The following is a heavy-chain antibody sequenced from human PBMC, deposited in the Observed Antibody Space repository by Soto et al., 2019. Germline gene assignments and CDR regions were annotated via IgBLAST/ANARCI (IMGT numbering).Heavy chain of an antibody. CDR3: AKDMGDYLTDAFDI. CDR1: GFTFDDYA. J-gene: IGHJ3*02. CDR2: ISWNSGSI. D-gene: IGHD4-17*01. Sequence: GGSLRLSCAASGFTFDDYAMHWVRQAPGKGLEWVSGISWNSGSIGYADSVKGRFTISRDNAKNSLYLQMNSLRAEDTALYYCAKDMGDYLTDAFDIWGQGTMVTVSS. V-gene: IGHV3-9*01.